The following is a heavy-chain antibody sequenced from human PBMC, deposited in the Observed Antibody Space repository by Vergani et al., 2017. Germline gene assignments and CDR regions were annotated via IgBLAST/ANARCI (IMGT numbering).Heavy chain of an antibody. CDR2: IYYSGST. Sequence: QVQLQESGPGLLKPSQTLSLTCTVSGGSISSGGYYWSWIRQHPGKGLEWIGYIYYSGSTYYNPSLKSRVTISVDTSKNQFSLKLSSVTAADTAVYYCARGNYYDRSSYYSGLDYWGQGTLVTVSS. CDR3: ARGNYYDRSSYYSGLDY. V-gene: IGHV4-31*03. CDR1: GGSISSGGYY. J-gene: IGHJ4*02. D-gene: IGHD3-22*01.